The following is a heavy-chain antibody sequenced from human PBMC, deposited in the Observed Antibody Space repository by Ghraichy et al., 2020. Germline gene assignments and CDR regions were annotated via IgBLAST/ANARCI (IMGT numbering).Heavy chain of an antibody. CDR2: ISGSGGST. CDR3: AKSGPVVVADYYYYYMDV. V-gene: IGHV3-23*01. J-gene: IGHJ6*03. D-gene: IGHD2-15*01. CDR1: GFTFSSYA. Sequence: GGSLRLSCAASGFTFSSYAMSWVRQAPGKGLEWVSAISGSGGSTYYADSVKGRFTISRDNSKNTLYLQMNSLRAEDTAVYYCAKSGPVVVADYYYYYMDVWGKGTTVTVSS.